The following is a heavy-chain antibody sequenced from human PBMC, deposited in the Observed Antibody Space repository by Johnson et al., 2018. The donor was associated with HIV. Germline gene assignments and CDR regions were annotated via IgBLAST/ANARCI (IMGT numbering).Heavy chain of an antibody. CDR2: INWNGGSI. D-gene: IGHD5-24*01. CDR3: AKVDKMATITSRYDAFDL. V-gene: IGHV3-9*01. J-gene: IGHJ3*01. CDR1: GFTFDDYA. Sequence: VQLVESGGGLVQPGRSLRLSCAASGFTFDDYAMHWVRQAPGKGLEWVSGINWNGGSIGYADSVKGRFTISRDNAKNSLYLQMNSLRAEDTAVYYCAKVDKMATITSRYDAFDLWGQGTMVIVSS.